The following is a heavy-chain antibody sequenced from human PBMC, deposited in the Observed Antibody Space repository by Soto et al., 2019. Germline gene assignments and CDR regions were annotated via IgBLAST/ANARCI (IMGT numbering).Heavy chain of an antibody. V-gene: IGHV4-59*01. CDR3: ATDPDYYCGISPTFDI. J-gene: IGHJ3*02. Sequence: QVQLQESGPGLLKPSETLSLTCTVSGGSIRSYYWSWIRQPPGKGLEWIGYVYHSGPTNYNPSLNSRVTISGDTSQGQSSLKLSSVAAADTAVYFWATDPDYYCGISPTFDICGQGTMVTVSS. CDR1: GGSIRSYY. D-gene: IGHD3-22*01. CDR2: VYHSGPT.